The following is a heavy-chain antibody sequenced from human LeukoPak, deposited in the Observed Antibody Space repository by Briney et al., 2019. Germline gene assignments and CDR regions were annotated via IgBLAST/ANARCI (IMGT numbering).Heavy chain of an antibody. CDR1: GGSISSGGYY. CDR2: IYYSGST. CDR3: ARESLRVPGYGGNSQDAFGI. V-gene: IGHV4-31*03. Sequence: SQTLSLTCTVSGGSISSGGYYWSWIRQHPGKGLEWIGYIYYSGSTYYNPSLKSRVTISVDTSKNQFSLKLSSVTAADTAVYYCARESLRVPGYGGNSQDAFGIWGQGTMVTVSS. J-gene: IGHJ3*02. D-gene: IGHD4-23*01.